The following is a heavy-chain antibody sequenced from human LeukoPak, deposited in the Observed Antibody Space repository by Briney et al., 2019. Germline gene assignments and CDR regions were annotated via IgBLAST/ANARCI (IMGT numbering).Heavy chain of an antibody. CDR2: FDPEDGET. CDR3: ATVRYYDSRDAFDI. Sequence: VSVKVSCKVSGYTLTELSMHWVRQAPGKGLEWMGGFDPEDGETIYAQKFQGRVTMTEDTSTDTAYMELSSLRSEDTAVYYCATVRYYDSRDAFDIWGQGTMVTVSS. CDR1: GYTLTELS. V-gene: IGHV1-24*01. D-gene: IGHD3-3*01. J-gene: IGHJ3*02.